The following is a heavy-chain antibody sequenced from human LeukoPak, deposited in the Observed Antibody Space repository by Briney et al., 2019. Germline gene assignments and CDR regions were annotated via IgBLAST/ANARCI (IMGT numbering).Heavy chain of an antibody. J-gene: IGHJ4*02. CDR3: ATSRSGWANFDY. CDR1: GYTFTSYY. Sequence: ASVKVSCKASGYTFTSYYMHWVRHAPGQGLEWMGLINLSGGSTSYAQKFQGRVTMTRDTPTSTVYMELSSLRSEDTAVYYCATSRSGWANFDYWGQGTLVTVSS. D-gene: IGHD6-19*01. CDR2: INLSGGST. V-gene: IGHV1-46*01.